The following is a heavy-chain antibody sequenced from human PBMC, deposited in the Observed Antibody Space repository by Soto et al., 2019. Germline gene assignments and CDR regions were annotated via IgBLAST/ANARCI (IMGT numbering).Heavy chain of an antibody. V-gene: IGHV3-64*02. CDR2: ISSNGGST. Sequence: PGGSLRLSCAASGFTFSSYAMHWVRQAPGKGLEYVSAISSNGGSTYYADSVKGRFTISRDNSKNTLYLQMGSLRAEDMAVYYCVTVSSSSYGGGAFDIWGQGTMVT. D-gene: IGHD6-6*01. CDR1: GFTFSSYA. CDR3: VTVSSSSYGGGAFDI. J-gene: IGHJ3*02.